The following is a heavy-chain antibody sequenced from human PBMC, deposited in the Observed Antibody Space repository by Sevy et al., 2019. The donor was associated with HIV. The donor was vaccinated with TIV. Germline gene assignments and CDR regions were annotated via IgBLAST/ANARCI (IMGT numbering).Heavy chain of an antibody. V-gene: IGHV4-61*01. CDR1: GGSVRSGSYY. CDR3: ARSPDSTGYYPAFDI. D-gene: IGHD3-22*01. CDR2: IYSSGST. Sequence: SETLSLTCTVSGGSVRSGSYYWSWIRQPPGKGLEWIGYIYSSGSTISNPSLESRVSISVDTSKNQVSLKRASVTAADTAVYYCARSPDSTGYYPAFDIWGQGTMVTVSS. J-gene: IGHJ3*02.